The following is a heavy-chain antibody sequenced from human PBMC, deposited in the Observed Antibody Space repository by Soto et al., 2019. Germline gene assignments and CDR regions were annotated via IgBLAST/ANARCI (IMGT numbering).Heavy chain of an antibody. J-gene: IGHJ3*02. CDR3: ARFKGYCSGGSCYLDAFDI. D-gene: IGHD2-15*01. V-gene: IGHV3-11*01. CDR1: GVTVCDYY. CDR2: ISSSGSTI. Sequence: GGSPRICCAACGVTVCDYYMSWIRQEPGKGLEWVSYISSSGSTIYYADSVKGRFTISRDNAKNSLYLQMNSLRAEDTAVYYCARFKGYCSGGSCYLDAFDIWGQGTMVTVSS.